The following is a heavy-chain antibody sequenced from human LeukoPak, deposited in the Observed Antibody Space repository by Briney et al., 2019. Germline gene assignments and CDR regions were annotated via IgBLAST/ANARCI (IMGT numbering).Heavy chain of an antibody. D-gene: IGHD3-10*01. V-gene: IGHV3-23*01. CDR3: ANLLSTNSGSGSPFEN. Sequence: GGSLRLSCEASGFTFSSYAMTWVRQASGEGLEWVSAISGRGISTYYADSVKGRFTISRDNSRNTLFLQMNSLRAEDTAVYCCANLLSTNSGSGSPFENRGQGTLVTVSS. CDR2: ISGRGIST. CDR1: GFTFSSYA. J-gene: IGHJ4*02.